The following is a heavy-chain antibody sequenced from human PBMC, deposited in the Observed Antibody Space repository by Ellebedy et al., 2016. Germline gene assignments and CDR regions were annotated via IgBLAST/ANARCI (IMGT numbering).Heavy chain of an antibody. J-gene: IGHJ6*03. CDR2: IIPMLGTA. V-gene: IGHV1-69*10. CDR3: ARGSGYNYGTTVNYFRYYMDV. D-gene: IGHD5-18*01. Sequence: SVKVSCKAPGGTFSTYGFSWVRRAPGQGLEWVGGIIPMLGTANYAQYMQGRVTITADKSANTVYMELGGLRSEDTAVYYCARGSGYNYGTTVNYFRYYMDVWGRGTTVTVSS. CDR1: GGTFSTYG.